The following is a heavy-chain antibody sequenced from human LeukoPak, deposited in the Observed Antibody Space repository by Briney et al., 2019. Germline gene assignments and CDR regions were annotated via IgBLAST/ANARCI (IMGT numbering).Heavy chain of an antibody. J-gene: IGHJ6*03. CDR1: GYSFTTSW. CDR3: ARRGNKYCSSTSCYGYMDV. Sequence: GESLKISCKGSGYSFTTSWIGWVRQMPGKGLEWMGIIYPGDSDTRYSPSFQGQVTISADKSISTAYLQWSSLRASDTAIYYCARRGNKYCSSTSCYGYMDVWGKGTTVTVSS. D-gene: IGHD2-2*01. V-gene: IGHV5-51*01. CDR2: IYPGDSDT.